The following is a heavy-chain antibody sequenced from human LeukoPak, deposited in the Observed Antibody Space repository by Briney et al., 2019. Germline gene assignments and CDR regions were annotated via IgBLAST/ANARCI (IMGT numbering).Heavy chain of an antibody. Sequence: ASVKVSCTASGYTFTGYYIHWVRQAPGQGLEWMGWINPNSGGTNYAQKFQGRVTMTRDTSISTAYMELSRLRSDDTAVYYCARDRKPSIAAAGIVGYWGQGTLVTVSS. D-gene: IGHD6-13*01. J-gene: IGHJ4*02. CDR1: GYTFTGYY. CDR3: ARDRKPSIAAAGIVGY. CDR2: INPNSGGT. V-gene: IGHV1-2*02.